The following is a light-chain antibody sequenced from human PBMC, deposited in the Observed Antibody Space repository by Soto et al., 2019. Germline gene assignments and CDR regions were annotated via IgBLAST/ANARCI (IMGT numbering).Light chain of an antibody. CDR3: QRYGSSPPYT. J-gene: IGKJ2*01. Sequence: EVVLTQSPGTLSLSPGERATLSCRASQSVSNNYFAWYQQKPDQSPKLLIFGSSDRATGIPDRFSGSGSGTDFTLIISSLEPEDFAVYYCQRYGSSPPYTFGQGTKLEIK. CDR2: GSS. CDR1: QSVSNNY. V-gene: IGKV3-20*01.